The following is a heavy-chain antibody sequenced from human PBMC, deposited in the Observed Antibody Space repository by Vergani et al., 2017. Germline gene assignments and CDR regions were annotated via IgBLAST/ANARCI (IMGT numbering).Heavy chain of an antibody. Sequence: EVQLVESGGGVVKPGGSLTISCATSGFDFTNSAMSWIRQAPGRGLQWVSSITRGSKSIYYADSVKGRFTISRDNSKNTLYLQMNSLRAEDTAVYYCAKQYYDILTTGYWGQGTLVTVSS. J-gene: IGHJ4*02. V-gene: IGHV3-23*04. CDR3: AKQYYDILTTGY. D-gene: IGHD3-9*01. CDR2: ITRGSKSI. CDR1: GFDFTNSA.